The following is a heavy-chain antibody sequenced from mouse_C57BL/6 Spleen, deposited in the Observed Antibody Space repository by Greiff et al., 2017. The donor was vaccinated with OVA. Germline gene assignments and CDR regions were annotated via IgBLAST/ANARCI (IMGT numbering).Heavy chain of an antibody. J-gene: IGHJ4*01. Sequence: VQLKESGPELVKPGASVKISCKASGYSFTDYNMNWVKQSNGKSLEWIGVINPNYGTTSYNQKFKGKATLTVDQSSSTAYMQINSLTSEDSAVYYWARDYDYGGYYYAMDYWGQGTSVTVSS. CDR1: GYSFTDYN. CDR3: ARDYDYGGYYYAMDY. V-gene: IGHV1-39*01. D-gene: IGHD2-4*01. CDR2: INPNYGTT.